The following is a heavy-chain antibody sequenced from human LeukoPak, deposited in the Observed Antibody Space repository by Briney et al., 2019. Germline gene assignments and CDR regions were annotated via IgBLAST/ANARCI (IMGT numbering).Heavy chain of an antibody. V-gene: IGHV4-39*01. CDR2: IYYSGST. Sequence: ASETLSLTCTVPGGSISSSSYYWGWIRQPPGKRLEWIGSIYYSGSTYYNPSLKSRVTISVDTSKNQFSLKLSSVTAADTAVYYCARQNRGYDGDYWGQGTLVTVSS. D-gene: IGHD5-12*01. CDR3: ARQNRGYDGDY. CDR1: GGSISSSSYY. J-gene: IGHJ4*02.